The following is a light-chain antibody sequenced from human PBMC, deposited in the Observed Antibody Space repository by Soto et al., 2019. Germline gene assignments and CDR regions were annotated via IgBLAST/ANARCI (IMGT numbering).Light chain of an antibody. V-gene: IGKV3-15*01. CDR1: QSINSN. J-gene: IGKJ2*01. Sequence: EIVMTQSPATLSVSPGERAPLSCRASQSINSNLAWYQQRPGQAPRLLIYGASTRATGIPARFSGSGSGAEFTLTISSLQSEDFAVYYCQQYNNWPPYTFGQGTKLEI. CDR2: GAS. CDR3: QQYNNWPPYT.